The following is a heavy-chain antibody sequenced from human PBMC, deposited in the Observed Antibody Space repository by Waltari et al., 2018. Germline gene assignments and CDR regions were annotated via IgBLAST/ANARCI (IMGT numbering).Heavy chain of an antibody. CDR1: GGSISSYY. Sequence: QVQLQESGPGMVKPSETLSLTCTVSGGSISSYYWSWIRQPPGKGLEWIGYIYYGGSTTSNPSLKSRGTITGDTSKNHFSLKLSSVTAADTAVYYCARHKILGYYDFWSCYPASYYFDYWGQGTLVTVSS. V-gene: IGHV4-59*08. J-gene: IGHJ4*02. CDR3: ARHKILGYYDFWSCYPASYYFDY. CDR2: IYYGGST. D-gene: IGHD3-3*01.